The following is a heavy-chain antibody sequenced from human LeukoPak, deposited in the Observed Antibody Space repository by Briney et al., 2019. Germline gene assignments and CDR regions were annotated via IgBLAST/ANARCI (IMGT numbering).Heavy chain of an antibody. J-gene: IGHJ6*03. CDR1: GGSLSSSSYY. CDR3: ARHLGKLGLLWFGENYYYMDV. CDR2: IYYSGST. Sequence: SETLSLTCTVSGGSLSSSSYYWGWIRQPPGTGLEWIGSIYYSGSTYYNPSLKSRVTISVDTSKNQFSLKLSSVTAADTAVYYCARHLGKLGLLWFGENYYYMDVWGKGTTVTISS. V-gene: IGHV4-39*01. D-gene: IGHD3-10*01.